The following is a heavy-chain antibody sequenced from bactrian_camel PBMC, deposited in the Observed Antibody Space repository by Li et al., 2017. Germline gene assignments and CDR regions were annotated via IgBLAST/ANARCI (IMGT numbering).Heavy chain of an antibody. CDR1: EFSLY. Sequence: VQLVESGGGLVQPGTSARLSCVASEFSLYMVWVRQAPGKGLEWVASIYTGSSPQYTGGETTFYADSVKGRFTISSAGNTLYLQMNSLKPEDTAMYYCAARGPYCYTKLSVRDFTYWGQGTQVTVS. V-gene: IGHV3-2*01. D-gene: IGHD2*01. CDR3: AARGPYCYTKLSVRDFTY. J-gene: IGHJ6*01. CDR2: IYTGSSPQYTGGETT.